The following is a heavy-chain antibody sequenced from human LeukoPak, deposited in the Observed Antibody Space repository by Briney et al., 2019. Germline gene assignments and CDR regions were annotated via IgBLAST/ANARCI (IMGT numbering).Heavy chain of an antibody. D-gene: IGHD6-6*01. CDR1: GGSISSYY. Sequence: SETLSLTCTVSGGSISSYYWSWIRQPPGKGLEWIGYIYYSGSTNYNPSLKSRVTISVDTSKNQFSLKLSSVTAADTAVYYCARGSIAARLDYWAREPWSPSPQ. CDR2: IYYSGST. CDR3: ARGSIAARLDY. J-gene: IGHJ4*02. V-gene: IGHV4-59*01.